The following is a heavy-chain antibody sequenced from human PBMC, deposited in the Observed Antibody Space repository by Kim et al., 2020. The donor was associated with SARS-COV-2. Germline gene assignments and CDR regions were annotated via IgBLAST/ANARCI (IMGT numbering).Heavy chain of an antibody. J-gene: IGHJ3*01. CDR2: T. CDR3: TKPRAWANTFDV. D-gene: IGHD2-8*01. V-gene: IGHV4-39*01. Sequence: TYFTPSLRRRLTISQDTSKNQFSLRLRSVTSADTAVYYCTKPRAWANTFDVWGRGTMVTVSS.